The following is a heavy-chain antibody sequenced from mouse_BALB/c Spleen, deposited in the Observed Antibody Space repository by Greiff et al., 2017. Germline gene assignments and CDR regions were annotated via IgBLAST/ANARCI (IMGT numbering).Heavy chain of an antibody. Sequence: EVQRVESGGGLVQPGGSLRLSCATSGFTFTDYYMSWVRQPPGKALEWLGFIRNKANGYTTEYSASVKGRFTISRDNSQSILYLQMNTLRAEDSATYYCARGLYYRYGLDVWGAGTTVTVSS. CDR3: ARGLYYRYGLDV. V-gene: IGHV7-3*02. D-gene: IGHD2-14*01. CDR2: IRNKANGYTT. J-gene: IGHJ1*01. CDR1: GFTFTDYY.